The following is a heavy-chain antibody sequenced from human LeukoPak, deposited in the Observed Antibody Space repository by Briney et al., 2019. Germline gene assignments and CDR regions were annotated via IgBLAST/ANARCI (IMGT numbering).Heavy chain of an antibody. V-gene: IGHV3-9*01. Sequence: PGGSLRLSCAASGFTFDDYAMHWVLQAPGKGLEWVSGISWNSGSIGYADSVKGRFTISRDNAKNSLYLQMNSLRAEDTALYYCAKDDSAKVTTGFFDYWGQGTLVTVSS. CDR3: AKDDSAKVTTGFFDY. CDR2: ISWNSGSI. J-gene: IGHJ4*02. D-gene: IGHD4-11*01. CDR1: GFTFDDYA.